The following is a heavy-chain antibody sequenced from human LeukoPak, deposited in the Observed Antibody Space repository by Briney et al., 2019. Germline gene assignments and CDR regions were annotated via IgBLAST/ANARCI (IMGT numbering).Heavy chain of an antibody. V-gene: IGHV3-7*01. Sequence: GGSLRLSCAASGFTFSSYSMNWVRQAPGKGLEWVANIKQDGSEKYYVDSVKGRFTISRDNAKNSLYLQMNSLRAEDTAVYYCARPDTYYDILTGYYTVGAFDIWGQGTMVTVSS. CDR2: IKQDGSEK. D-gene: IGHD3-9*01. J-gene: IGHJ3*02. CDR1: GFTFSSYS. CDR3: ARPDTYYDILTGYYTVGAFDI.